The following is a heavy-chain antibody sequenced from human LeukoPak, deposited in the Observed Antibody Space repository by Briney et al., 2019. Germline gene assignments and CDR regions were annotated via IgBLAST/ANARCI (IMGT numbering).Heavy chain of an antibody. Sequence: PQTLSLTCTVSGGSTSGYYWSWIRQPPAKGVEWIGRVLYSGSTKYDPYLKGRVTISVDTSKNQYSLKLNSVTAADTAVYYCARWWSCGGDCCLLDSWGQGTLVTVSS. CDR1: GGSTSGYY. J-gene: IGHJ4*02. CDR3: ARWWSCGGDCCLLDS. CDR2: VLYSGST. V-gene: IGHV4-59*01. D-gene: IGHD2-21*02.